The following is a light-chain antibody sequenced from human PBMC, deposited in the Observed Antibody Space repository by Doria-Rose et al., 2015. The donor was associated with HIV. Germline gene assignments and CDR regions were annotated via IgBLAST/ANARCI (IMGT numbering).Light chain of an antibody. Sequence: TQSPGTLSLSPGERATLSCRASQSFSSTYLAWYQQKPGQAPSLLIYDGSTRASGIPDRFSASGSGTDFTLTINRLEPEDFALYYCHQYGTSWTFGQGAKVEI. CDR3: HQYGTSWT. J-gene: IGKJ1*01. CDR2: DGS. CDR1: QSFSSTY. V-gene: IGKV3-20*01.